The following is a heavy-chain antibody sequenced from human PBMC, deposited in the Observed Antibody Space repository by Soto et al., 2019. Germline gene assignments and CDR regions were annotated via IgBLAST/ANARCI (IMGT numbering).Heavy chain of an antibody. V-gene: IGHV4-34*01. CDR1: GGSFSGYY. Sequence: SETLSLTCAVYGGSFSGYYWSWIRQPPGKGLEWIGEINHSGSTNYNPSLKSRVTISVDTSKNQFSLKLSSVTAADTAVYYCARGEVVRYFDWLSTAYYMDVWGKGTTVTVSS. J-gene: IGHJ6*03. CDR3: ARGEVVRYFDWLSTAYYMDV. CDR2: INHSGST. D-gene: IGHD3-9*01.